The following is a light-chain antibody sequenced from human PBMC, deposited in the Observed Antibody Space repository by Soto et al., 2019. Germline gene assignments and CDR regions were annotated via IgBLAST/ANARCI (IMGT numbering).Light chain of an antibody. Sequence: DIQMTQSPSSQSASVGDRVTISCRASQSISTYLNWYQQRPGEAPNLLIYATSTLQTGVPSRFSGSGSGADFTLTISSLQPEDFATYYCQQSHTIPWTFGQGTKVEIK. CDR2: ATS. V-gene: IGKV1-39*01. J-gene: IGKJ1*01. CDR1: QSISTY. CDR3: QQSHTIPWT.